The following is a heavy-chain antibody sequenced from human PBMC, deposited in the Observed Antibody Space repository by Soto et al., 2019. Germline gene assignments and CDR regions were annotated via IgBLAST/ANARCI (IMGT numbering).Heavy chain of an antibody. CDR2: ISAYNGNT. V-gene: IGHV1-18*01. CDR1: GYTFTSYG. J-gene: IGHJ4*02. D-gene: IGHD5-18*01. Sequence: ASVKVSCKASGYTFTSYGISWVRQAPGQGLEWMGWISAYNGNTNYAQKPQGRVTMTTDTSTSTAYMELRSLRSDDTAVYYCARDLLRGYSYGPDYWGQGTLVTVSS. CDR3: ARDLLRGYSYGPDY.